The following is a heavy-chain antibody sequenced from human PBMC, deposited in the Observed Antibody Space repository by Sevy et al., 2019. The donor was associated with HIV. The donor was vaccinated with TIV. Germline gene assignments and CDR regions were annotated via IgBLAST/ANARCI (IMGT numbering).Heavy chain of an antibody. CDR1: GYTFTTYG. CDR2: ISANTG. V-gene: IGHV1-18*04. Sequence: ASVKVSCKASGYTFTTYGFSWVGQAPGQGLEWMGWISANTGARSLQDRITMTTDASTSTAYMEVRSLRSDDTAVYYCARQRHYDFWSIDSWGQGTLVTVSS. CDR3: ARQRHYDFWSIDS. J-gene: IGHJ4*02. D-gene: IGHD3-3*01.